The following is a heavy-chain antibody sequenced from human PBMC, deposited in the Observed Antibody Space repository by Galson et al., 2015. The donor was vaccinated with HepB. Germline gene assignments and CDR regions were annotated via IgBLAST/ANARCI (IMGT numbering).Heavy chain of an antibody. D-gene: IGHD6-13*01. Sequence: SVKVSCKASGYTFTSYDINWVRQATGQGLEWMGWMNPNSGNTGYAQKFQGRVTMTRNTSISTAYMELSSLRSEDTAVYYCARGRRIAAAGTHYYYYYMDVWGKGTTVTVSS. V-gene: IGHV1-8*01. CDR2: MNPNSGNT. CDR1: GYTFTSYD. J-gene: IGHJ6*03. CDR3: ARGRRIAAAGTHYYYYYMDV.